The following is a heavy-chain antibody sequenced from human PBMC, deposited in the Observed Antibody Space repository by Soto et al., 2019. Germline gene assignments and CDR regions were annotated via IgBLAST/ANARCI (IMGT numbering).Heavy chain of an antibody. CDR1: GFNFKKFA. CDR2: ISCGGGSA. J-gene: IGHJ4*02. Sequence: EVQLLESGGGVVQPGGSLRLSCVASGFNFKKFAMAWVRQAAGEGLEWVSGISCGGGSASYADSVKGRFSIARDDSKNTVALQLNGLRVEDTAEYYCAEDDGQQWLIPHLDNWGQGTLVTVS. D-gene: IGHD6-19*01. V-gene: IGHV3-23*01. CDR3: AEDDGQQWLIPHLDN.